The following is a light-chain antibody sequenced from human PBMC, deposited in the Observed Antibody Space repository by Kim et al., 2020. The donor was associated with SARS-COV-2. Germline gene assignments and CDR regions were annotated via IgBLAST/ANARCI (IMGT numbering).Light chain of an antibody. V-gene: IGKV1-39*01. Sequence: DIQMTQSPSSLSASVGDRVTITCRASQSISSYLDWYQQKPGKAPKLLIYAASTLQTGVPSRFSGSGSGTDFTLTISSLQPEDFATYYCQQNNSTPRTFGQGTKVDIK. J-gene: IGKJ1*01. CDR1: QSISSY. CDR3: QQNNSTPRT. CDR2: AAS.